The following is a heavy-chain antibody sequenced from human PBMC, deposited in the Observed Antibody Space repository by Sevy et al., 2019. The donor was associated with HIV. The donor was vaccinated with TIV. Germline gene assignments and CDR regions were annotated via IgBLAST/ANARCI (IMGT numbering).Heavy chain of an antibody. J-gene: IGHJ6*02. CDR1: GFTFSRYW. V-gene: IGHV3-7*03. CDR2: IKQDGSEK. Sequence: GGSLRLSCAASGFTFSRYWMSWVRQAPGKGLEWVANIKQDGSEKYYVDSVKGRFTISRDNAKNSFFLQMNTLRADDTAVYYCARSGGITDYGMDVWGPGTTVTVSS. D-gene: IGHD1-26*01. CDR3: ARSGGITDYGMDV.